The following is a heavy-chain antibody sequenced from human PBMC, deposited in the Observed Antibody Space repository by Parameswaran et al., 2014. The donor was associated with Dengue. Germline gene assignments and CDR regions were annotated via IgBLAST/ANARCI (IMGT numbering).Heavy chain of an antibody. J-gene: IGHJ3*02. CDR2: ISSSGSTI. CDR3: ARSTRLTFGGVIVAPYDAFDI. V-gene: IGHV3-48*03. D-gene: IGHD3-16*02. Sequence: KWIRQPPGKGLEWVSYISSSGSTIYHADSVKGRFTISRDNAKNSLYLQMNSLRAEDTAVYYCARSTRLTFGGVIVAPYDAFDIWGQGTMVTVSS.